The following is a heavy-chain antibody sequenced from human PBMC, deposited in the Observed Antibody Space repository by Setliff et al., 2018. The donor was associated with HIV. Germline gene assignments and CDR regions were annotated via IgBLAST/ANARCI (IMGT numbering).Heavy chain of an antibody. V-gene: IGHV3-23*01. CDR2: ISGSGGST. CDR1: GFTFSSYA. CDR3: ARYEYSSSPAFDY. J-gene: IGHJ4*02. Sequence: GGSLRLSCAASGFTFSSYAMSWVRQAPGKGLEWVSTISGSGGSTYYADSVKGRFTISRDNSKNTLYLQMNSLRSEDTAVYYCARYEYSSSPAFDYWGQGTLVTVSS. D-gene: IGHD6-6*01.